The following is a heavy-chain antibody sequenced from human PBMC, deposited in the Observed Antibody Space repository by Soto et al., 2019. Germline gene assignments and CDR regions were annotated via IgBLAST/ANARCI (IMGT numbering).Heavy chain of an antibody. CDR2: INHSEIA. D-gene: IGHD2-21*02. Sequence: QVQLQQWGAGLLKPSETLSLTCAVYGGSFSGFYWSWIRQPPGKGLEWTGEINHSEIANYNPALKSRFTIAVDSSKHQFSLKLGSVTAADTAVYYCARGIVVVTAGGRSHFDYWGQGTLVTVSS. V-gene: IGHV4-34*01. CDR1: GGSFSGFY. J-gene: IGHJ4*02. CDR3: ARGIVVVTAGGRSHFDY.